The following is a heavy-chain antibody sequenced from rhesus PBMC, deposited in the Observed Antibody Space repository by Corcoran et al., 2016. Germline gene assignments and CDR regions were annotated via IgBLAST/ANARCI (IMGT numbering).Heavy chain of an antibody. CDR1: GDSLSGTHW. Sequence: QVQLQESGPGLVKPSATLTLTCAVSGDSLSGTHWWSWIRPPPGKGLELFGYISGNSGTTYYNPSLKSRVAISTDTSNNQFSLKLNSVTAADTAVYHCAVERSGGHPFDFWGQGVLVTVSS. CDR3: AVERSGGHPFDF. V-gene: IGHV4-65*01. CDR2: ISGNSGTT. D-gene: IGHD6-37*01. J-gene: IGHJ4*01.